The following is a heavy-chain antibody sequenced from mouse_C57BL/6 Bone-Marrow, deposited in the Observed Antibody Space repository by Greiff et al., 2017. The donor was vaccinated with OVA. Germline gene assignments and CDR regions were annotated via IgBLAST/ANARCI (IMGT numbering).Heavy chain of an antibody. J-gene: IGHJ1*03. D-gene: IGHD2-4*01. CDR1: GYTFTSYW. CDR3: AIEADYDVGTRTLFDV. V-gene: IGHV1-74*01. Sequence: QVQLQQPGADLVKPGASVKVSCKASGYTFTSYWMHWVKQRPGQGLEWIGRIHPSDSDTNYNQKFKGKATLTVDKSSSTAYMQLSSLTSEDSAVYYCAIEADYDVGTRTLFDVWGTGTTVTVSS. CDR2: IHPSDSDT.